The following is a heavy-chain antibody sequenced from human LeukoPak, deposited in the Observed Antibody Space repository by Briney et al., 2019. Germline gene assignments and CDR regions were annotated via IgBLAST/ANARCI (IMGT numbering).Heavy chain of an antibody. CDR3: AKSMFNGYSSSWPLDY. CDR2: ISYDGNYK. J-gene: IGHJ4*02. V-gene: IGHV3-30*18. CDR1: GFTFSSYA. Sequence: GGSLRLSCAASGFTFSSYAMSWVRQAPGRGLEWVAVISYDGNYKYYADSVKGRFTISRDNSKNTLYLQMNSLRAEDTALYYCAKSMFNGYSSSWPLDYWGQGTLVTVSS. D-gene: IGHD6-13*01.